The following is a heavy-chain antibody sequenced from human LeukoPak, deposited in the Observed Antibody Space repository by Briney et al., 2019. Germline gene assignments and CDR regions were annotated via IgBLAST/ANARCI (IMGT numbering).Heavy chain of an antibody. CDR2: ISDSGGTT. J-gene: IGHJ6*03. CDR1: GFTFSSYA. V-gene: IGHV3-23*01. D-gene: IGHD3-3*01. CDR3: TTDLHNYDFWSGYYYYYMDV. Sequence: GGSLRLSCAVSGFTFSSYAMSWVRQAPGKGLEWVSTISDSGGTTYYADSVRGRFTISRDNSKNTLYLQMNSLKTEDTAVYYCTTDLHNYDFWSGYYYYYMDVWGKGTTVTVSS.